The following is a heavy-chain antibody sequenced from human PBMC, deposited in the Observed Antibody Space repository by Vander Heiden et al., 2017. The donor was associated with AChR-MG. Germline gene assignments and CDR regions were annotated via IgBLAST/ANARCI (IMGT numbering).Heavy chain of an antibody. CDR1: GATFSSYG. D-gene: IGHD5-12*01. CDR2: ISYDGSNK. V-gene: IGHV3-30*18. CDR3: AKDKDGYNAFDI. J-gene: IGHJ3*02. Sequence: QVQLVESGGGVVQPGRSLRPPCAASGATFSSYGMHWVRQAPGKGLEWVAVISYDGSNKYYADSVKGRFTISRDNSKNTLYLQMNSLRAEDTAVYYCAKDKDGYNAFDIWGQGTMVTVSS.